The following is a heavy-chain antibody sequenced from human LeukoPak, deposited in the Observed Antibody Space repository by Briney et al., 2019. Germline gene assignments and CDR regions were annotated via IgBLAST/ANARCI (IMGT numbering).Heavy chain of an antibody. J-gene: IGHJ4*02. D-gene: IGHD3-22*01. CDR3: ARDIQYYYDSSGYSATYYFDY. CDR2: ISAYNGNT. Sequence: ASVKVSCKASGYTFTSYGISWVRQAPGQGLEWMGWISAYNGNTNYAQKLQGRVTMTRDTSISTAYMELSRLRSDDTAVYYCARDIQYYYDSSGYSATYYFDYWGQGTLVTVSS. V-gene: IGHV1-18*01. CDR1: GYTFTSYG.